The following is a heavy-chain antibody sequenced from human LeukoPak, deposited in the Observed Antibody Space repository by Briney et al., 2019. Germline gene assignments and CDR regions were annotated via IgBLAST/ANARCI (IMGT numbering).Heavy chain of an antibody. CDR1: GFTFSSYW. J-gene: IGHJ4*02. V-gene: IGHV3-7*01. D-gene: IGHD3-10*02. Sequence: GGSLRLSCAASGFTFSSYWMSWVRQAPGKGLEWVANIKQDGSEKYYVDSVKGRFTISRDNAKRSLYLQMDTLRAEDTAVYYCCVREALKIYWGQGTLVTVSS. CDR2: IKQDGSEK. CDR3: CVREALKIY.